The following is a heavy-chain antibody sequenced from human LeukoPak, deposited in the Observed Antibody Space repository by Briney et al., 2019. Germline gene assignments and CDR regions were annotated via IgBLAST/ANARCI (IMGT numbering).Heavy chain of an antibody. CDR2: INSDGSTT. V-gene: IGHV3-23*01. J-gene: IGHJ4*02. CDR1: GFTFSTYS. CDR3: AKEEWLGKMNYFDH. Sequence: GESLRLSCAASGFTFSTYSMNWLRLAPGKGLVWVSRINSDGSTTNYADSVKGRFTISKDTSKNTLYLQMNSLRAEDTAVYYCAKEEWLGKMNYFDHWGQGTLVTVSS. D-gene: IGHD6-19*01.